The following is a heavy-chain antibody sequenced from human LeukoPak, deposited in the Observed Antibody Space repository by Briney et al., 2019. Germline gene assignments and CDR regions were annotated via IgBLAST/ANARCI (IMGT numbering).Heavy chain of an antibody. CDR2: IYSGGAT. CDR1: GFTLSNYN. V-gene: IGHV3-66*01. J-gene: IGHJ4*02. Sequence: GGSLRLSCAASGFTLSNYNINWVRQAPGKGLEWVSLIYSGGATFYADAVKGRFTISRDGSKNTLYLQMNSLRAEDTAVYYCARDPPAVAANTYGWGQGTLVTVSS. CDR3: ARDPPAVAANTYG. D-gene: IGHD6-6*01.